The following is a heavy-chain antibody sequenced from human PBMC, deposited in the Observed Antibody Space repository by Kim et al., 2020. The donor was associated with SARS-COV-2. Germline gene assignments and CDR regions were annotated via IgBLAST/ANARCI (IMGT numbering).Heavy chain of an antibody. D-gene: IGHD5-18*01. CDR1: GFTFSSYG. CDR3: AKDRLRGNVYFDY. CDR2: ISYDGSNK. J-gene: IGHJ4*02. Sequence: GSLRLSCAASGFTFSSYGMHWVRQAPGKGLEWVAVISYDGSNKYYADSVKGRFTISRDNSKNTLHLQMNSLRAEDTAVYYCAKDRLRGNVYFDYWGQGT. V-gene: IGHV3-30*18.